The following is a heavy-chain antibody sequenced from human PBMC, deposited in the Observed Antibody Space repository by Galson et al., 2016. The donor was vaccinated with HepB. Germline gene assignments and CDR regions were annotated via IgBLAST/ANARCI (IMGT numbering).Heavy chain of an antibody. J-gene: IGHJ4*02. V-gene: IGHV3-7*01. Sequence: SLRLSCAASGFTFSNYWMSWVRQAPGKGPEWVANIKKDGSEKYYLDSVKGRFTISRDNAKNSLYLQMNSLRVEDTAVYYCARDATRHGYNDGQLDYWGQGTLVSVSS. D-gene: IGHD5-24*01. CDR2: IKKDGSEK. CDR3: ARDATRHGYNDGQLDY. CDR1: GFTFSNYW.